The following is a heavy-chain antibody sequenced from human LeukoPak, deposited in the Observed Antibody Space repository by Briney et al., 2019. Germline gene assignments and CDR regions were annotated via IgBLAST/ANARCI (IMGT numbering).Heavy chain of an antibody. CDR2: IYHSGST. J-gene: IGHJ6*02. V-gene: IGHV4-30-2*01. D-gene: IGHD2-21*02. CDR1: GGSISSGGYS. Sequence: SETLSLTCAVSGGSISSGGYSWSWIRQPPGKGLEWIGYIYHSGSTYYNPSLKSRVTISVDRSKNQFSLKLSSVTAADTAVYYCARRTPYCGGDCYSEHYYYYGTDVWGQGTTVTVSS. CDR3: ARRTPYCGGDCYSEHYYYYGTDV.